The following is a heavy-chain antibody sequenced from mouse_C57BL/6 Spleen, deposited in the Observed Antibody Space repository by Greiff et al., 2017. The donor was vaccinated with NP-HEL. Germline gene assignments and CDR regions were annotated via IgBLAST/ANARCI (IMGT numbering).Heavy chain of an antibody. CDR2: INPNNGGT. CDR3: GAQTYDYAMDY. D-gene: IGHD3-2*02. Sequence: EVQLQQSGPELVKPGASVKISCKASGYTFTDYYMNWVKQSHGKSLEWIGDINPNNGGTSYNQKFKGKATLTVDMSSSTAYMELRSLTSEDSAVYYCGAQTYDYAMDYWGQGTSVTVSS. V-gene: IGHV1-26*01. CDR1: GYTFTDYY. J-gene: IGHJ4*01.